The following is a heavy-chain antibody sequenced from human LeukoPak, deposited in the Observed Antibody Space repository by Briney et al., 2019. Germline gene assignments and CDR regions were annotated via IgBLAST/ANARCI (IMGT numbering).Heavy chain of an antibody. CDR1: GFTFSSYS. Sequence: GGSLRLSCAASGFTFSSYSMNWVRQAPGKGLEWVSSISSSSSYIYYADSVKGRFTISRDNAKNSLYLQMNSLRAEDTAVYYCERESGSYFFDYWGQGTLVTVSS. V-gene: IGHV3-21*01. CDR3: ERESGSYFFDY. D-gene: IGHD1-26*01. CDR2: ISSSSSYI. J-gene: IGHJ4*02.